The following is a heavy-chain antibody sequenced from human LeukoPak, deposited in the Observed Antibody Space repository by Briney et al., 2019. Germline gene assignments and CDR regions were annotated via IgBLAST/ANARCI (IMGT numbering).Heavy chain of an antibody. Sequence: PSETLSLTCAVSGGSISSSNWWSWVRQPPGKGLEWIGEIYHSGSTNYNPSLKSRVTISVDKSKNQFSLKLSSVTAADTAVYYCARDLNDYVWGSYRSNDYWGQGTLVTVSS. CDR2: IYHSGST. CDR1: GGSISSSNW. CDR3: ARDLNDYVWGSYRSNDY. J-gene: IGHJ4*02. D-gene: IGHD3-16*02. V-gene: IGHV4-4*02.